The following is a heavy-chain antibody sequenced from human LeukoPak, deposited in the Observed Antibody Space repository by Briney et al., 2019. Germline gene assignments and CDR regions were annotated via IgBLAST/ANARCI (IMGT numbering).Heavy chain of an antibody. CDR1: GYTFTGYY. J-gene: IGHJ4*02. CDR3: ATDSSGGFDY. D-gene: IGHD3-22*01. V-gene: IGHV1-2*02. CDR2: INPNSGGT. Sequence: ASVKVSCKASGYTFTGYYMHWVRQAPGQGLEWMGWINPNSGGTNYAQKFQGRVTITRNTSISTAYMELSSLRSEDTAVYYCATDSSGGFDYWGQGTLVTVSS.